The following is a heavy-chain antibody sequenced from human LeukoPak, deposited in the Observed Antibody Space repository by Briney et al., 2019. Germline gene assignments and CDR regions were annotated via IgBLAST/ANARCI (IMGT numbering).Heavy chain of an antibody. CDR1: GYTFTSYG. Sequence: ASVKVSCKASGYTFTSYGISWVRQAPGQGLEWMGWISAYSGNTNYAQELQGRVTMTTDTSTSTAYMELRSLRSDDTAVYYCARVVGAVAVNWFDPWGQGTLVTVSS. J-gene: IGHJ5*02. D-gene: IGHD6-19*01. CDR3: ARVVGAVAVNWFDP. CDR2: ISAYSGNT. V-gene: IGHV1-18*01.